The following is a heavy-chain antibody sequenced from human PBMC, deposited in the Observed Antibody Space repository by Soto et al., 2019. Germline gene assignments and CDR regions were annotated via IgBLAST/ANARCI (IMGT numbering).Heavy chain of an antibody. CDR2: ISVPGGST. J-gene: IGHJ4*02. D-gene: IGHD3-10*01. Sequence: EVQLVESGGGLVQPGGSLRLSCAVSGNILDTYAMIWVRRAPGKGLEWVSGISVPGGSTYYADSVKGRFTISRDSSKNTVYLQMNSLTTEERAVYYCARDFSGLSHFDSWGQGAPVTVSS. CDR1: GNILDTYA. CDR3: ARDFSGLSHFDS. V-gene: IGHV3-23*04.